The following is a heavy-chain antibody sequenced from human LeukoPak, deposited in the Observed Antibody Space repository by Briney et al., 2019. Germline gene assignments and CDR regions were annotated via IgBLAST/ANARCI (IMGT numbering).Heavy chain of an antibody. CDR2: MNPNSGNT. J-gene: IGHJ5*02. V-gene: IGHV1-8*01. CDR1: RYTFTSYD. Sequence: ASVKVSCKASRYTFTSYDINWVRQATGQGLEWMGWMNPNSGNTGYAQKLQGRVTMTTDTSTSTAYMELRSLRSDDTAVYYCAREYSSSWYEGINWFDPWGQGTLVTVSS. D-gene: IGHD6-13*01. CDR3: AREYSSSWYEGINWFDP.